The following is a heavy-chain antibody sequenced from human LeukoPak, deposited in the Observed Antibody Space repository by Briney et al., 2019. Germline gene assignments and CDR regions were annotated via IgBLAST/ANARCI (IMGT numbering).Heavy chain of an antibody. D-gene: IGHD1-7*01. CDR1: GFTFSSNW. Sequence: PGGSLRLSCAASGFTFSSNWMTWVRQAPGKGLEWVANIKQDGSKEYYVDSVKGRFTISRDNAKNSLYLHMNSLRAEDTAVYYCARHDNWNFPYWGQGTPVTVSS. CDR3: ARHDNWNFPY. J-gene: IGHJ4*02. CDR2: IKQDGSKE. V-gene: IGHV3-7*01.